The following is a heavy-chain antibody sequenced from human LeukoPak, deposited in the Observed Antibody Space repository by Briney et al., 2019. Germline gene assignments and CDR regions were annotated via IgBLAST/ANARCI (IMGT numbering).Heavy chain of an antibody. CDR3: AKSFSGYSSGWPD. V-gene: IGHV3-23*01. CDR2: ISGSGGST. D-gene: IGHD6-19*01. J-gene: IGHJ4*02. CDR1: GFTFSSYA. Sequence: PGGSLRLSCAASGFTFSSYAMSWVRQAPGKGLEWVSAISGSGGSTYHADSVKGRFTISRDNSKNTLYLQMNSLRAEDTAVYYCAKSFSGYSSGWPDWGQGTLVTVSS.